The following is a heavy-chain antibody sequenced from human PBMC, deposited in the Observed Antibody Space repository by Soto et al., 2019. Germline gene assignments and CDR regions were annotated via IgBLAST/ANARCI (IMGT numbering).Heavy chain of an antibody. J-gene: IGHJ5*02. CDR1: GFTFRSFT. CDR3: TRDASRDSSARGWFDP. V-gene: IGHV3-21*01. Sequence: GGSLRLSCAASGFTFRSFTMNWVRQAPGKGLEWVPTISSNSAYIYYTDALRGRFTISRDNAKNSLHLQMNSLRAEDTAVYYCTRDASRDSSARGWFDPWGPGTLVTVSS. D-gene: IGHD6-13*01. CDR2: ISSNSAYI.